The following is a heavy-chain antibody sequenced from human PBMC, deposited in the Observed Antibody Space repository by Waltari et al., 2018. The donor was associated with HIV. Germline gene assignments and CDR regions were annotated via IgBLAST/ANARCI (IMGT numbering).Heavy chain of an antibody. CDR2: IYYSGST. CDR1: GGSISSYY. Sequence: QVQLQESGPGLVKPSETLSLTCTVSGGSISSYYWSWIRQPPGKGLEWIGYIYYSGSTNYNPSLKSRVTISVDTSKNQFSLKLSSVTAADTAVYYCARLYSYGTDAFDIWGQGTMVTVSS. CDR3: ARLYSYGTDAFDI. J-gene: IGHJ3*02. D-gene: IGHD5-18*01. V-gene: IGHV4-59*01.